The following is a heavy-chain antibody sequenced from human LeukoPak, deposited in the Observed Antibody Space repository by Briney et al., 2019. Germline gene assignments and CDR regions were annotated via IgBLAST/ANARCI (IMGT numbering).Heavy chain of an antibody. Sequence: GGSLRLSCAVSGFAVSSNYMNWVRQALGKGLEWVSVIYSGGSTYYADSVKGRFTISRDNSKNTLDLQMKSLRAEDTAVYYCASGGTGGDAFDIWGQGTMVTVSS. J-gene: IGHJ3*02. CDR1: GFAVSSNY. CDR3: ASGGTGGDAFDI. CDR2: IYSGGST. D-gene: IGHD2-15*01. V-gene: IGHV3-53*01.